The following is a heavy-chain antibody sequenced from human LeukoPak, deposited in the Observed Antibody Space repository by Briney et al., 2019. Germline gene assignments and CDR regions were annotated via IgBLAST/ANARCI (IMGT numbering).Heavy chain of an antibody. D-gene: IGHD3-9*01. Sequence: GGSLRLSCAASGFTFSNYTMNWVRQAPGKGLEWVPSISSSSSYIYYADSVKGRFTVSRDNAKNSLYLQMNSLRAEDTAVYYCARTYYDILTGPSAYYFDYWGQGTLVTVSS. CDR2: ISSSSSYI. J-gene: IGHJ4*02. V-gene: IGHV3-21*01. CDR3: ARTYYDILTGPSAYYFDY. CDR1: GFTFSNYT.